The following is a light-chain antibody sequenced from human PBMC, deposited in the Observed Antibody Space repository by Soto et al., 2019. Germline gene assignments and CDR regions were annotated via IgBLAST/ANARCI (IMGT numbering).Light chain of an antibody. Sequence: EIVLTQSPGTLSLSPGERATLSCRASQIFPGSYLAWYQQTPGQAPRLLIYGASSRATGIPDRFSGSGSGTDFILTISRLEPEDFAVYYCQHYDSSPTFGGGTKVEIK. CDR1: QIFPGSY. V-gene: IGKV3-20*01. J-gene: IGKJ4*01. CDR2: GAS. CDR3: QHYDSSPT.